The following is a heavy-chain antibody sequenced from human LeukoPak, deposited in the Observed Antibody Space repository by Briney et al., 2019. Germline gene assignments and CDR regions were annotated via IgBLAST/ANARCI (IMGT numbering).Heavy chain of an antibody. Sequence: GGSLRLSCAASGFTFSSYAMAWISQAPGNGLEWVSTVTNSGSSTYYADSVKGRFTISRDNSKNTLFLQMNSLRAEDTAVYYCAKEDYGGNSKTFDIWGQGTMVTVSS. V-gene: IGHV3-23*01. J-gene: IGHJ3*02. CDR1: GFTFSSYA. CDR3: AKEDYGGNSKTFDI. CDR2: VTNSGSST. D-gene: IGHD4-23*01.